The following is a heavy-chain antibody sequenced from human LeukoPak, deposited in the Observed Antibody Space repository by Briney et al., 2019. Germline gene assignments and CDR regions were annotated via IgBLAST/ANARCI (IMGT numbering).Heavy chain of an antibody. CDR2: IKQDGSEK. V-gene: IGHV3-7*01. D-gene: IGHD2/OR15-2a*01. CDR1: GFTFSNFW. Sequence: GGSLRLSCAASGFTFSNFWMTWVRQAPGEGLEWVANIKQDGSEKNYVDSVKGRFTISRDNAKNSLYLQMDNLRVEDTAVYYCVRDDGGQVASCNDYWGQGSLVTVSS. CDR3: VRDDGGQVASCNDY. J-gene: IGHJ4*02.